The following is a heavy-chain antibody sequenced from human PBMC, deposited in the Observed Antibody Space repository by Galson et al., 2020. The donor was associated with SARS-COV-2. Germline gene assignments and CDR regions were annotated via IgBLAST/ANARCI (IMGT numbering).Heavy chain of an antibody. CDR1: GFSISSGYF. D-gene: IGHD2-15*01. J-gene: IGHJ2*01. Sequence: SETLSLTCTVSGFSISSGYFWGWIRQPPEKRLEWIGLIYRSGSTYYNPSLKSRVTISVDTSKNQFSLKMTSVSAADTAVYYCARDRGVDGGISEDFDLWGRGTLVTVS. CDR3: ARDRGVDGGISEDFDL. CDR2: IYRSGST. V-gene: IGHV4-38-2*02.